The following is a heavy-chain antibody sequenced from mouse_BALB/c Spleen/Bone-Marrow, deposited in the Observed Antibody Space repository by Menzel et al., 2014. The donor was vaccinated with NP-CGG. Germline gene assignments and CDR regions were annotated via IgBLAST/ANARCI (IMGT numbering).Heavy chain of an antibody. CDR1: GFNIKDTY. CDR3: ASYRYAWYFDV. CDR2: IDPANGNT. Sequence: VQLQQSGAELVKPGASVKLSCTASGFNIKDTYMHWVKQRPEQGLEWIGRIDPANGNTKYDPKFQGKATITADTSSNTAYLQLSSLTSEDTAVYYCASYRYAWYFDVWGAGTKVTVSS. J-gene: IGHJ1*01. V-gene: IGHV14-3*02. D-gene: IGHD2-14*01.